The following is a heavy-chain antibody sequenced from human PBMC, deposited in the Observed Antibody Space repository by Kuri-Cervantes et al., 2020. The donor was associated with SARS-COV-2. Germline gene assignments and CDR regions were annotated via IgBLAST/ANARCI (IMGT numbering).Heavy chain of an antibody. Sequence: GGSLRLSCAASGFTFSSYVMRWVRPAPGKGLEWVSTIASGGGSTHYADSGKGRFTIARDNAKNSLYLQMNSLRAEDTAVYYCARDRGSSGWSWVYYYYGMDVWGQGTTVTVSS. CDR1: GFTFSSYV. CDR2: IASGGGST. CDR3: ARDRGSSGWSWVYYYYGMDV. V-gene: IGHV3-23*01. J-gene: IGHJ6*02. D-gene: IGHD6-19*01.